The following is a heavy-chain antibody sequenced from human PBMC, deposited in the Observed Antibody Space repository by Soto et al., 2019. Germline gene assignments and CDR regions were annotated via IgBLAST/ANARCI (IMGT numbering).Heavy chain of an antibody. V-gene: IGHV3-23*01. CDR2: ISGSGGTT. CDR1: GFTFSSYA. CDR3: ATSPQVISTSFDY. D-gene: IGHD3-22*01. Sequence: GGSLRLSCVASGFTFSSYALNWVRQAPGRGLEWGSAISGSGGTTYYADSVKGRFTISRDNSKNTLFLQMNSLRAEDAAIYYCATSPQVISTSFDYWGQGSLVTLSS. J-gene: IGHJ4*02.